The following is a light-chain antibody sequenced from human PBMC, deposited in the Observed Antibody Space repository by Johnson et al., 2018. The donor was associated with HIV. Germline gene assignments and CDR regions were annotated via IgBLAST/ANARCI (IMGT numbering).Light chain of an antibody. CDR2: DTD. Sequence: QSVLTQPPSVSAAPGQTVTIPCSGNSSNIGNNSVSWCQRLPGTAPKLLIHDTDERPPGIPDRFSGSKSGTSATLGITGLLTGDEAAYHCGTWDTSLRGRFVFGPGTKVTV. V-gene: IGLV1-51*01. J-gene: IGLJ1*01. CDR1: SSNIGNNS. CDR3: GTWDTSLRGRFV.